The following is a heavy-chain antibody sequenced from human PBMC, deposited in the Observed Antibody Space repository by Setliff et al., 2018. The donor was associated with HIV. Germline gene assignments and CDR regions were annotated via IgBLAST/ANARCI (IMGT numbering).Heavy chain of an antibody. D-gene: IGHD3-22*01. CDR3: LRGSYYDSSGYLRPYLDD. V-gene: IGHV4-39*07. CDR2: IYYSGST. Sequence: KPSETLSLTCTVSGGSISSSSYYWGWIRQPPGKGLEWIGSIYYSGSTYYNPSLKSRVTISVDTSKNQFSLKLSSVTAADTAVYYCLRGSYYDSSGYLRPYLDDWGQGTLVTVSS. CDR1: GGSISSSSYY. J-gene: IGHJ4*02.